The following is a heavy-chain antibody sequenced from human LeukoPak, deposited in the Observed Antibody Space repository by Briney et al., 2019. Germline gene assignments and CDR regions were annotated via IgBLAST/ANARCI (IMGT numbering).Heavy chain of an antibody. D-gene: IGHD3-16*01. CDR3: ARDLGYVWVGDAFDI. V-gene: IGHV4-59*12. J-gene: IGHJ3*02. CDR2: IYYSGTT. CDR1: GGSISSYY. Sequence: PSETLSLTCTVSGGSISSYYWSWIRQPPGKGLEWIGYIYYSGTTNYNPSLKSRVTISVDTSKNQFSLKLSSVTAADTAVYYCARDLGYVWVGDAFDIWGQGTMVTVSS.